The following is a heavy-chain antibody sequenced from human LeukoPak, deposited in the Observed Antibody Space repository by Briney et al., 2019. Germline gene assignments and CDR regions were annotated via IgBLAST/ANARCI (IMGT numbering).Heavy chain of an antibody. Sequence: SETLSLTCAVYGGSFSGYYWSWIRQPPGKGLEWIGEINHSGSTNYNPSLKSRVTISVDTSKNQFSLKLSSVTAADTAVYYCARSGYSHYWGQGTLVTVSS. CDR2: INHSGST. CDR1: GGSFSGYY. CDR3: ARSGYSHY. J-gene: IGHJ4*02. D-gene: IGHD6-13*01. V-gene: IGHV4-34*01.